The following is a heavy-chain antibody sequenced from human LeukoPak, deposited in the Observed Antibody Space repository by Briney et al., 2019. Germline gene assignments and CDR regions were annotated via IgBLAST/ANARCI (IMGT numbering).Heavy chain of an antibody. CDR2: INHSGST. CDR3: ARQKLITIFGVVIILENDY. Sequence: SQTLSLTCTVSGDSISSGNYYCSWIRQPAGKGLEWIGEINHSGSTNYNPSLKSRVTISVDTSKNQFSLKLSSVTAADTAVYYCARQKLITIFGVVIILENDYWGQGTLVTVSS. V-gene: IGHV4-61*09. CDR1: GDSISSGNYY. D-gene: IGHD3-3*01. J-gene: IGHJ4*02.